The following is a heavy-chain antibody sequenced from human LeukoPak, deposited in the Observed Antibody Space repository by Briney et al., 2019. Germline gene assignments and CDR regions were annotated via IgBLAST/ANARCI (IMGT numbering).Heavy chain of an antibody. D-gene: IGHD3-3*01. J-gene: IGHJ6*02. CDR3: ARGGYDFVYYYYGMDV. CDR2: INPNSGGA. CDR1: GYTFTGYY. Sequence: ASVKVSCKASGYTFTGYYVHWVRQAPGQGLEWMGRINPNSGGANYAQKCQGRVTMTRDTSISQAYMERSRLRSDDTAVYYCARGGYDFVYYYYGMDVWGQGTTVTVSS. V-gene: IGHV1-2*06.